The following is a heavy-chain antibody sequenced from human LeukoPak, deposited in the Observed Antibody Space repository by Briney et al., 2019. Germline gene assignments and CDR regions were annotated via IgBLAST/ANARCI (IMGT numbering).Heavy chain of an antibody. Sequence: GGSLRLSCAASGFTFSSYAMSWVRQAPGKGLEWVSAISGSGGSTYYADSVKGRFTISRDNSKNTLYLQMNSLGAEDTAVYYCAKEVVNSYYDILTGYGFGFDYWGQGTLVTVSS. CDR2: ISGSGGST. CDR1: GFTFSSYA. J-gene: IGHJ4*02. CDR3: AKEVVNSYYDILTGYGFGFDY. V-gene: IGHV3-23*01. D-gene: IGHD3-9*01.